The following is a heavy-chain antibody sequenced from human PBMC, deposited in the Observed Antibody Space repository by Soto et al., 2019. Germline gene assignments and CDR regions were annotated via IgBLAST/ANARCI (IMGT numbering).Heavy chain of an antibody. D-gene: IGHD3-3*01. Sequence: QVQLQQWGAGLLKPSETLSLTCAAYGGSFRGYYWSWIRQPPGKGLEWIGAINDSASTNYTPSRKGRDTISVDTAKNQFSLKLSSVTAADSAVYYCARGRYDFWNGPLWGINLDYWGQGTLVTVSS. CDR3: ARGRYDFWNGPLWGINLDY. J-gene: IGHJ4*02. CDR2: INDSAST. V-gene: IGHV4-34*01. CDR1: GGSFRGYY.